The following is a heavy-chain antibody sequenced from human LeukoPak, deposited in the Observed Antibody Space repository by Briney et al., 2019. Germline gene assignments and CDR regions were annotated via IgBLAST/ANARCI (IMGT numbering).Heavy chain of an antibody. CDR3: ARSRGVSSGWTLDNWFDP. Sequence: PSQTLSLTCAVSGGSISSGGYSWSWIRQPPGKGLEWIGYIYHSGSTYYNPSLKSRVTISVDTSKNQFSLKLSSVTAADTAVYYCARSRGVSSGWTLDNWFDPWGQGTLVTVSS. J-gene: IGHJ5*02. V-gene: IGHV4-30-2*01. CDR2: IYHSGST. D-gene: IGHD6-19*01. CDR1: GGSISSGGYS.